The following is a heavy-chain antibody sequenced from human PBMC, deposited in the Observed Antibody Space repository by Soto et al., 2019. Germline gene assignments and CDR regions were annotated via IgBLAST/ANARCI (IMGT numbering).Heavy chain of an antibody. CDR2: IYYSGST. CDR1: GGSISSYY. Sequence: SETLSLTCTVSGGSISSYYWSWIRQPPGKGLEWIGYIYYSGSTNYNPSLKSRVTISVDTSKNQFSLKLSSVTAADTAVYYCARCIAAAGTGIDYWGQGTLVTVSS. CDR3: ARCIAAAGTGIDY. D-gene: IGHD6-13*01. V-gene: IGHV4-59*01. J-gene: IGHJ4*02.